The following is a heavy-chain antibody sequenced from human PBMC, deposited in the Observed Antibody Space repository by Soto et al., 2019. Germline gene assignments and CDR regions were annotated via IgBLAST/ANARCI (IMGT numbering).Heavy chain of an antibody. V-gene: IGHV1-18*01. J-gene: IGHJ6*02. CDR3: AKNGQPPYYYYGLDV. CDR2: ISGYNGDT. D-gene: IGHD2-8*01. Sequence: ASVKVSCKASGYIFTRYVISWVRQAPGQGLEWMGWISGYNGDTKYAQKFQGRVTMTIDTSTTTAFMELRSLTSDDTAVYYCAKNGQPPYYYYGLDVWGQGTTVTVSS. CDR1: GYIFTRYV.